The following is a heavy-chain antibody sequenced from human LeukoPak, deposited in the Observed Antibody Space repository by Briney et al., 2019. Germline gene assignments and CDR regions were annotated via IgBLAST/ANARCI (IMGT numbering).Heavy chain of an antibody. J-gene: IGHJ4*02. V-gene: IGHV3-15*01. CDR3: TTAMRLYYGSGSYPDY. CDR1: GFTFSNAW. CDR2: IKSKTDGGTT. D-gene: IGHD3-10*01. Sequence: GGSLRLSCAASGFTFSNAWMSWVRQAPGKGLEWVGRIKSKTDGGTTEYAATVKGRFTISRDDSKNTLYLQMNSLKTEDTAVYYCTTAMRLYYGSGSYPDYWGQGTLVTVSS.